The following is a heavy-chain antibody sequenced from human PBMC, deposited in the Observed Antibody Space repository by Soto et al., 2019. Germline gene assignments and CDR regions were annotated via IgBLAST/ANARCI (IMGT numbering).Heavy chain of an antibody. Sequence: GGSLRLSCAASGFTFSSYAMSWVRQAPGKGLEWVSAISGSGGSTYYADSVKGRFTISRDNSKNTLYLQMNSLRAEDTAVYYCAKAPSDTYYDSWSGYYQNNWFDPWGQGTLVTVSS. CDR2: ISGSGGST. CDR1: GFTFSSYA. CDR3: AKAPSDTYYDSWSGYYQNNWFDP. D-gene: IGHD3-3*01. J-gene: IGHJ5*02. V-gene: IGHV3-23*01.